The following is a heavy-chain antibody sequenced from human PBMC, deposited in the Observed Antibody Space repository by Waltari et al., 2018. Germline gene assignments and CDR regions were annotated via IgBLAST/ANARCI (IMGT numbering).Heavy chain of an antibody. CDR1: GYTFTGYY. V-gene: IGHV1-2*06. D-gene: IGHD5-18*01. Sequence: QVQLVQSGAEVKKPGASVKVSCRASGYTFTGYYMHWVRQAPGQGLEWLGRINPSRGVTNYAQKFQGRVTITRDTSISTAYIELSGLTSDDTAVYYCARGGYNYGYGYGNYWGQGTLVTVSS. J-gene: IGHJ4*02. CDR3: ARGGYNYGYGYGNY. CDR2: INPSRGVT.